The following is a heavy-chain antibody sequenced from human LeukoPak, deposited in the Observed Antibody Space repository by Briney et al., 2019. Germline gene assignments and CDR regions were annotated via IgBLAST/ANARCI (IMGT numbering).Heavy chain of an antibody. CDR1: GGSFSGYY. CDR2: INQSGST. V-gene: IGHV4-34*01. CDR3: ARGWYYYYYMDV. Sequence: PSETLSLTCAVYGGSFSGYYWSWIRQPPGKGLEWIGEINQSGSTNYNPSLRSRVTISADTSKNQFSLKLSSVTAADTAVYYCARGWYYYYYMDVWGKGTTVTVSS. J-gene: IGHJ6*03.